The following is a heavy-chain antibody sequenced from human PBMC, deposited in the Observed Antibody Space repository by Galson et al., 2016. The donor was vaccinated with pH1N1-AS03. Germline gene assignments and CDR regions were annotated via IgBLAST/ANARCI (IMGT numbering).Heavy chain of an antibody. Sequence: SLRLSCAASGFSFSSYGMHWARQAPGKGLEWVAFIPYDGNNKYYSDSVKGRFTISRGNSKNTVYLQMNSLRAEDTAVYYCAKDHSNFYGMDVWGQGTTVTVSS. CDR1: GFSFSSYG. D-gene: IGHD4-11*01. V-gene: IGHV3-30*02. J-gene: IGHJ6*02. CDR2: IPYDGNNK. CDR3: AKDHSNFYGMDV.